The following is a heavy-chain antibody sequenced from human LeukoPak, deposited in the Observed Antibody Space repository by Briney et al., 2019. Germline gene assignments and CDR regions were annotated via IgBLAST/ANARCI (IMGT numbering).Heavy chain of an antibody. D-gene: IGHD3-10*01. J-gene: IGHJ4*02. Sequence: GGPLRLSCAASGFTFSSYGMHWVRQAPGKGLEWVAVISYDGSNKYYADSVKGRFTISRDNSKNTLYLQMNSLRAEDTAVYYCAKAHTSYIDYWGQGTLVTVSS. V-gene: IGHV3-30*18. CDR1: GFTFSSYG. CDR3: AKAHTSYIDY. CDR2: ISYDGSNK.